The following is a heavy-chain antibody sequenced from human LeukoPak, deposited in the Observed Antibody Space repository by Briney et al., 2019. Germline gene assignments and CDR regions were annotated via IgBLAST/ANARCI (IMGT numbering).Heavy chain of an antibody. J-gene: IGHJ3*02. Sequence: TSETLSLTCAVYGGSFSGYYWSWTRQPPGKGLEWIGEINHSGSTNYNPSLKSRVTISVDTSKNQFSLKLSSVTAADTAVYYCARLPNMVRGVKGAFDIWGQGTMVTVSS. V-gene: IGHV4-34*01. CDR2: INHSGST. CDR3: ARLPNMVRGVKGAFDI. D-gene: IGHD3-10*01. CDR1: GGSFSGYY.